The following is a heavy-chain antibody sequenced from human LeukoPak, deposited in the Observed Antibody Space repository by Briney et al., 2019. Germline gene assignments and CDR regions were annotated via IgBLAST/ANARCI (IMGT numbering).Heavy chain of an antibody. J-gene: IGHJ5*02. Sequence: SQTLSLTCTVSGGSISSGGYYWSWVRQPAGKGLEWLGRIFITGTTNYNPSLKSRVTISLDTSKNQISLKLSSVTAADTAVYYCARESAAWFDPWGQGTLVTVSS. D-gene: IGHD6-25*01. V-gene: IGHV4-61*02. CDR1: GGSISSGGYY. CDR2: IFITGTT. CDR3: ARESAAWFDP.